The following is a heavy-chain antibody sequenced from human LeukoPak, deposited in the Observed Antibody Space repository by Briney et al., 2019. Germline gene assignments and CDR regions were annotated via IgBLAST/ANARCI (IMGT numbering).Heavy chain of an antibody. D-gene: IGHD3-22*01. J-gene: IGHJ4*02. Sequence: ASVKVSCKASGYTFTSYYMHWVRQAPGQGLEWLGIIHPSGGTTRYAQKLQGRVTMTTDTSTSSTSMELRSLTSGDTAIYYCALYHYDSSGYYPTEYWGQGTLVTVSS. CDR2: IHPSGGTT. CDR1: GYTFTSYY. V-gene: IGHV1-46*01. CDR3: ALYHYDSSGYYPTEY.